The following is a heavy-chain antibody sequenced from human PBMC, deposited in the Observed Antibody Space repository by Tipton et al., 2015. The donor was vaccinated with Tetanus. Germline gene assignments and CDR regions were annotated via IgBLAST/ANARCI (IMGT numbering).Heavy chain of an antibody. CDR3: ARLSANSYGYPQFDY. V-gene: IGHV3-23*01. D-gene: IGHD5-18*01. Sequence: SLRLSCAASGFTFSSYAMNWVRQAPGKGLEWVSGISGSDGITYYADSVRGRFTVSRDNSKNTLYLQMNSLRAEDTAVYYCARLSANSYGYPQFDYWGQGTLVAVSS. CDR1: GFTFSSYA. J-gene: IGHJ4*02. CDR2: ISGSDGIT.